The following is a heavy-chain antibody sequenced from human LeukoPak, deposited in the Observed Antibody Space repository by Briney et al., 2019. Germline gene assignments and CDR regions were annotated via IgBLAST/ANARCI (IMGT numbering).Heavy chain of an antibody. Sequence: GGSLRLSCTASGFTFSDYYMSWIRQAPGKGLEWVSYISSGGSAIYYADSLKGRFTISRDNAKNTLYLQMNSLRAEDMAVYYCARERQYDMDVWGQGTTVTVSS. CDR1: GFTFSDYY. CDR2: ISSGGSAI. J-gene: IGHJ6*02. V-gene: IGHV3-11*04. CDR3: ARERQYDMDV.